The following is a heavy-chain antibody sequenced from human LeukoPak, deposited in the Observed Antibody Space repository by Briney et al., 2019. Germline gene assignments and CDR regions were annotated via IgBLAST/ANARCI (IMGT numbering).Heavy chain of an antibody. CDR3: ASQFYGSGSFDI. CDR1: GYTLTELS. Sequence: ASVKVSCKVSGYTLTELSMHWVRQAPGKGLEWMGGFDPEDDETIYAQKFQGRVTMTEDTSTDTAYMELSSLRSEDTAVYYCASQFYGSGSFDIWGQGTMVTVSS. V-gene: IGHV1-24*01. J-gene: IGHJ3*02. CDR2: FDPEDDET. D-gene: IGHD3-10*01.